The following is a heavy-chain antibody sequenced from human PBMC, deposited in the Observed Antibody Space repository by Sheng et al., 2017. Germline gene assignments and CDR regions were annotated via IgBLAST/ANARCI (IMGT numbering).Heavy chain of an antibody. CDR3: ARGGDFWSGYFGYSYWFDP. Sequence: QVLLVQSGAEVKKPGSSVKISCKTSGGTFSRDAISWVRQAPGQGPEWMGGIIPNFVTAKYAQRFQGRLTITADESTSTAYMDLSSLRSDDTAMYYCARGGDFWSGYFGYSYWFDPWGQGTLVTVSS. D-gene: IGHD3-3*01. CDR1: GGTFSRDA. CDR2: IIPNFVTA. J-gene: IGHJ5*02. V-gene: IGHV1-69*13.